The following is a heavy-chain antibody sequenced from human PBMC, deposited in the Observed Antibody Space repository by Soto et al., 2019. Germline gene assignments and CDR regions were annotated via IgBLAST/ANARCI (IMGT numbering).Heavy chain of an antibody. J-gene: IGHJ6*02. Sequence: GTSVEVPCKACGYRLASCYMRWAPQAPGQGLEWMGIINPSGGSTSYAQKFQGRVTMTRDTSTSTVYMELSSLRSEDTAVYYCARGRMDYYHGMDVWGQGTTVTLSS. CDR3: ARGRMDYYHGMDV. CDR2: INPSGGST. V-gene: IGHV1-46*01. CDR1: GYRLASCY.